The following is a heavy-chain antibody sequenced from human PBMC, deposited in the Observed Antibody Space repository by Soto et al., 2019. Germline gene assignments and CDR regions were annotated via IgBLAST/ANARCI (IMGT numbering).Heavy chain of an antibody. D-gene: IGHD3-16*01. CDR1: GGSISRGGYY. CDR2: IYYSGST. Sequence: QVQLQESGPGLVKPSQTLSLTCTVSGGSISRGGYYWFWIRQHPGKGLEWIWYIYYSGSTYYNPSLKSRVTIAVDTSNNQFSLELSSVTAADTAVYYCARADYGDYVGYGGQGTLGTVSS. V-gene: IGHV4-31*03. J-gene: IGHJ4*02. CDR3: ARADYGDYVGY.